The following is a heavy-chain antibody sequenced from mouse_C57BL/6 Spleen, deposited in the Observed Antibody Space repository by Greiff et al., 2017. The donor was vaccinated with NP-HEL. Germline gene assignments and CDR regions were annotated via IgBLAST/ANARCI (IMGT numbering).Heavy chain of an antibody. V-gene: IGHV1-80*01. Sequence: QVQLKQSGAELVKPGASVKISCKASGYAFSSYWMNWVKQRPGKGLEWIGQIYPGDGDTNYNGKFKGKATLTADKSSSTAYMQLSSLTSEDSAVYFCASSLITTPRYFDVWGTGTTVTVSS. CDR1: GYAFSSYW. CDR3: ASSLITTPRYFDV. J-gene: IGHJ1*03. CDR2: IYPGDGDT. D-gene: IGHD1-1*01.